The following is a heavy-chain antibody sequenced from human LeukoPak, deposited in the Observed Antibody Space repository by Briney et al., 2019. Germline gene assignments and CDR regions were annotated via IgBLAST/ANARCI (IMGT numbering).Heavy chain of an antibody. CDR3: ARDFFGDFDH. V-gene: IGHV4-59*01. CDR2: IQYGGRT. Sequence: PSETLSLTCTVSGGSINSYYWSWIRQPPGKGLEWIGYIQYGGRTYYSPSLKSRVTISMDLSKIQFSLKMSSVTAADTAVYYCARDFFGDFDHWGQGILVTVSS. J-gene: IGHJ4*02. CDR1: GGSINSYY. D-gene: IGHD2/OR15-2a*01.